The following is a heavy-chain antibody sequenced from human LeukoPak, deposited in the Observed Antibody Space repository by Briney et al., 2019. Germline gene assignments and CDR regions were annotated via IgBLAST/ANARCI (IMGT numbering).Heavy chain of an antibody. J-gene: IGHJ4*02. CDR3: ATAPGYCSSTSCYLGY. CDR1: GGTFSSYA. CDR2: IIPILGIA. D-gene: IGHD2-2*01. V-gene: IGHV1-69*04. Sequence: SVKVSCKASGGTFSSYAISWVRQAPGQGLEWMGRIIPILGIANYAQKFQGRVTITADKSTSTAYMELSSLRSEDTAVYYCATAPGYCSSTSCYLGYWGQGTLVTVSS.